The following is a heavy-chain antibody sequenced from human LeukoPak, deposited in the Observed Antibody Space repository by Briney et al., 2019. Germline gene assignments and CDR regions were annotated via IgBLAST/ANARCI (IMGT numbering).Heavy chain of an antibody. J-gene: IGHJ2*01. CDR2: IDPDSGGT. CDR1: GNSFTHYY. D-gene: IGHD4-17*01. Sequence: ASVKVSCKAPGNSFTHYYLHWVRQAPGQGLEWVGWIDPDSGGTTYAQKFQGRVTMTRDTSISTAYMELSSLKSDDTAIYYCARPTVTAGWYFDLWGRGTLVTVSS. CDR3: ARPTVTAGWYFDL. V-gene: IGHV1-2*02.